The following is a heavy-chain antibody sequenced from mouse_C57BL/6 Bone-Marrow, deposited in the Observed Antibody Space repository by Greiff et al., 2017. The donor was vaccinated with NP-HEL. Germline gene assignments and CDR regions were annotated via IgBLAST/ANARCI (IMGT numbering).Heavy chain of an antibody. D-gene: IGHD2-4*01. CDR1: GYTFTDYN. CDR2: INPKNGGT. CDR3: AKGDYDLYYFYY. Sequence: EVQLQQSGPELVKPGASVKIPCKASGYTFTDYNMDWVKQSPGQSLEWIGDINPKNGGTIYNQKFKGKATLTVDKSSSTAYMQLSSLTSEDTAVYDSAKGDYDLYYFYYWGQGTTLTVSS. J-gene: IGHJ2*01. V-gene: IGHV1-18*01.